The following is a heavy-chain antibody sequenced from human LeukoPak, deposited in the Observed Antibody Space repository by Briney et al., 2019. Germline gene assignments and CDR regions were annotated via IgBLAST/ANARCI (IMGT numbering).Heavy chain of an antibody. CDR1: GFTFNTYW. D-gene: IGHD4-23*01. J-gene: IGHJ4*02. Sequence: GGSLRLSCATSGFTFNTYWMHWVRQAPGKGLVWVSRINSDGSSTAYADSVKGRFTISRDNAKNTLYLQMNSLRAEDTAVYYCARSRDYGGGYFDYWGQGALVTVSS. V-gene: IGHV3-74*01. CDR3: ARSRDYGGGYFDY. CDR2: INSDGSST.